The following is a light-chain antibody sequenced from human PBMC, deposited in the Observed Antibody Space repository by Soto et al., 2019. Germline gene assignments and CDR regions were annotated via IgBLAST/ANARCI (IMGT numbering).Light chain of an antibody. CDR3: QQTHSLPLS. V-gene: IGKV1-12*01. J-gene: IGKJ3*01. CDR2: ATS. CDR1: QGVGGW. Sequence: IQMTQSPSSVSASVGDRVTMTCRAIQGVGGWLAWYQQKPGKVPKLLIYATSSLHSGVPSRFSGSGSGTDFTLSISILQPEDFATYYCQQTHSLPLSVGPGTKVDIK.